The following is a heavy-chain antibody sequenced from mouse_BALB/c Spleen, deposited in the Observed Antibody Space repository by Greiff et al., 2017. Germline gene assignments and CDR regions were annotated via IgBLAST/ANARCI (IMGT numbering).Heavy chain of an antibody. CDR1: GFTFSSYA. D-gene: IGHD2-3*01. Sequence: EVQGVESGGGLVKPGGSLKLSCAASGFTFSSYAMSWVRQTPEKRLEWVATISSGGSYTYYPDSVKGRFTISRDNAKNTLYLQMSSLRSEDTAMYYCARPSDGYYYWYFDVWGAGTTVTVSS. CDR3: ARPSDGYYYWYFDV. V-gene: IGHV5-9-3*01. J-gene: IGHJ1*01. CDR2: ISSGGSYT.